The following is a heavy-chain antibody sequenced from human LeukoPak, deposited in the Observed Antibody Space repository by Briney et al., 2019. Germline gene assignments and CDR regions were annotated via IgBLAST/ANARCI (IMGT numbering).Heavy chain of an antibody. Sequence: GESLEISCEGSGYRFTSDWIAWVRQMPGKGLEWMGIIYPGDSDTRYSPSFQGQVTISADKSINTAYLQWSSLQASDTAIYYCARALGGGSPDPQGYWGQGTLVTVSS. CDR1: GYRFTSDW. CDR2: IYPGDSDT. V-gene: IGHV5-51*01. D-gene: IGHD2-15*01. J-gene: IGHJ4*02. CDR3: ARALGGGSPDPQGY.